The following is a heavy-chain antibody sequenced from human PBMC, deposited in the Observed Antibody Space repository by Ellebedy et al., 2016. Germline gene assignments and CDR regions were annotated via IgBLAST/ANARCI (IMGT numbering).Heavy chain of an antibody. CDR3: ASLNSEGIAAPAPFAY. V-gene: IGHV1-69*04. J-gene: IGHJ4*02. D-gene: IGHD6-13*01. CDR2: IIPILGIA. Sequence: ASVKVSCKASGGTFSSYAISWVRQAPGQGLEWMGRIIPILGIANYAQKFQGRVTITADKSTSTAYMELSSLRSEDTAVYYCASLNSEGIAAPAPFAYWGQGTLVTVSS. CDR1: GGTFSSYA.